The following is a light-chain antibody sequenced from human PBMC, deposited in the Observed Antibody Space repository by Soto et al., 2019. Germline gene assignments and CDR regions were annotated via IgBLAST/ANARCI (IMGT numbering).Light chain of an antibody. CDR1: QSVSSW. Sequence: DIQMTQSPATLSASVGDRVTITCRASQSVSSWLAWYQQKPGYAPKLLIRDASTLMGGVPSRFGGSGSGTEFTLTISSLQPDDVATYYCHQYKSYLYTFGQGTKLEIK. CDR2: DAS. CDR3: HQYKSYLYT. V-gene: IGKV1-5*01. J-gene: IGKJ2*01.